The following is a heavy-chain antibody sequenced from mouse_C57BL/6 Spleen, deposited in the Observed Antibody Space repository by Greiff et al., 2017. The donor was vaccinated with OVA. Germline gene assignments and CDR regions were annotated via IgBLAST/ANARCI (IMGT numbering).Heavy chain of an antibody. Sequence: VQLQQPGAELVRPGTSVKLSCKASGYTFTSYWMHWVKQRPGQGLEWIGVIDPSDSYTNYNQKFKGKATLTVDTSSSTAYMQLSSLTSEDSAVYYCARRAHGWFDVWGTGTTVTVSS. CDR2: IDPSDSYT. J-gene: IGHJ1*03. V-gene: IGHV1-59*01. CDR3: ARRAHGWFDV. CDR1: GYTFTSYW. D-gene: IGHD1-1*01.